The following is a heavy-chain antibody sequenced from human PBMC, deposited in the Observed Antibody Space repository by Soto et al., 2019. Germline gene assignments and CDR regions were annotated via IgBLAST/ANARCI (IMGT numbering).Heavy chain of an antibody. CDR3: ARGQLELRTHWYFDL. V-gene: IGHV1-69*12. Sequence: QVQLVQSGAEVKKPGSSVKVSCKASGGTFSSYAISWVRQAPGQGLEWMGGIIPIFGTANYAQKFQGRVTITADESTSTAYMERSSLISEDTAVYYCARGQLELRTHWYFDLWGRGTLVTVSS. D-gene: IGHD1-7*01. CDR1: GGTFSSYA. J-gene: IGHJ2*01. CDR2: IIPIFGTA.